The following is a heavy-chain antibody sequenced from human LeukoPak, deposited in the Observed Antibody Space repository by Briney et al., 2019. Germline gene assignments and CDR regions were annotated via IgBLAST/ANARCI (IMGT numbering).Heavy chain of an antibody. Sequence: PGRSLRLSCAASGFTFSSFDMTWVRQAPGKGLEWVSTISVSATNTYYADSVKGRFTISRDNSKNTLYLQMNSLRADDTVVYYCATITSMRVVLISWGQGTLVTVSS. CDR3: ATITSMRVVLIS. CDR2: ISVSATNT. CDR1: GFTFSSFD. V-gene: IGHV3-23*01. D-gene: IGHD3-22*01. J-gene: IGHJ1*01.